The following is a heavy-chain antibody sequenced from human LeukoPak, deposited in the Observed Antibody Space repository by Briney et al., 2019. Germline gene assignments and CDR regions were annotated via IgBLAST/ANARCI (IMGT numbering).Heavy chain of an antibody. D-gene: IGHD6-25*01. Sequence: TGVSLRLSCAASGFIFSNYAMSWVRQAPGKGLEWVSAIDSTGAYTWYADSVKGRFTISKDSSKTILYLQMNSLRAEDAAVYFCAKGSAAGRPYYFDYWGQGTLVTVSS. CDR3: AKGSAAGRPYYFDY. CDR1: GFIFSNYA. V-gene: IGHV3-23*01. CDR2: IDSTGAYT. J-gene: IGHJ4*02.